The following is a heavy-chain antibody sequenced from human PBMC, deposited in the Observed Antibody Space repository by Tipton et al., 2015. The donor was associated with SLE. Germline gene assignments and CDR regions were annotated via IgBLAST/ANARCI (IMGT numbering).Heavy chain of an antibody. CDR3: ASPPDEGYYYYYMDV. J-gene: IGHJ6*03. CDR1: GFTFSSYS. CDR2: ISSSSSYI. D-gene: IGHD5-24*01. Sequence: GSLRLSCAASGFTFSSYSMNWVRQAPGKGLEWVSSISSSSSYIYYADSVKGRFTISRDNAKNSLYLQMNSLRAEDTAVYYCASPPDEGYYYYYMDVWGKGTTVTVSS. V-gene: IGHV3-21*01.